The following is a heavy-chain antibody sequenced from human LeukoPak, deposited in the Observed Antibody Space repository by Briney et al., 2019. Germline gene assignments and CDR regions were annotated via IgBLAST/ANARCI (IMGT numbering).Heavy chain of an antibody. V-gene: IGHV4-34*01. CDR1: GESFSDYY. CDR3: ARRYPSVRGVNLRPQEVRKYYFDY. J-gene: IGHJ4*02. D-gene: IGHD3-10*01. Sequence: SETLSLTCAVYGESFSDYYWSWTRQPPGKGLEWIGDINHSGSTNYNPSLKSRVTMSVDTSKKHFSLKLSSVTAADTAVYYCARRYPSVRGVNLRPQEVRKYYFDYWGQGNLVTVSS. CDR2: INHSGST.